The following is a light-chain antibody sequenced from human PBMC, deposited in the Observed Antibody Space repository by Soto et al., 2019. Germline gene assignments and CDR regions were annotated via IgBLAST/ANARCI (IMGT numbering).Light chain of an antibody. CDR3: QQYSSSPIT. J-gene: IGKJ5*01. Sequence: EIVLTQSPATLSLSPGERATLSCGASQSVSSSYLAWYQQRPGQPPRLLISGASSRATDTPDRFSGSGSGTDFTLTIAGLEPADSAVYYCQQYSSSPITFGQGTRLEIK. V-gene: IGKV3-20*01. CDR2: GAS. CDR1: QSVSSSY.